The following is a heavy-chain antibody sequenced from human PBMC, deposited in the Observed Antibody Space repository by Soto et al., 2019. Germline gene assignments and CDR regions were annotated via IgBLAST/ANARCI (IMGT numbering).Heavy chain of an antibody. V-gene: IGHV1-3*01. CDR1: GYTFTSYS. CDR2: INAGNGNT. J-gene: IGHJ4*02. Sequence: ASVKVSCKASGYTFTSYSIQWVRQAPGQRLEWMGWINAGNGNTKYSQKFQDRVTITRETSASTAYLDLTSLRSEDTAVYYCAREHDSRTDYCFDYWGQGTLVTVSS. D-gene: IGHD3-3*01. CDR3: AREHDSRTDYCFDY.